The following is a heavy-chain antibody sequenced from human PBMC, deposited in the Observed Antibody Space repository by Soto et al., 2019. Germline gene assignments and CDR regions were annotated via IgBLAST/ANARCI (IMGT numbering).Heavy chain of an antibody. Sequence: ASVKVSCKASGYTFTSYAMNWVRQAPGQGLEWMGWINTNTGNPTYAQGFTGRFAFSLDTSVSTAYLQICSLKAEDTAVYYCARFDTKEPRIAAAGYLWGQGTLVTVSS. D-gene: IGHD6-13*01. J-gene: IGHJ5*02. V-gene: IGHV7-4-1*01. CDR2: INTNTGNP. CDR3: ARFDTKEPRIAAAGYL. CDR1: GYTFTSYA.